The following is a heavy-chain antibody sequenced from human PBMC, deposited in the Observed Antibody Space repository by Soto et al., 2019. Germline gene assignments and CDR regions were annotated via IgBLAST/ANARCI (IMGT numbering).Heavy chain of an antibody. J-gene: IGHJ4*02. D-gene: IGHD1-26*01. CDR2: INPSGGST. CDR3: ARSLLAGTD. CDR1: GYTFTSYY. V-gene: IGHV1-46*01. Sequence: ASVKVSCKASGYTFTSYYMYWVRQAPGQGLEWMGIINPSGGSTSYAQRFQGRVTVTSDSSTSTVYLELSSLRSEDTAVYYCARSLLAGTDWGQGTLVTVSS.